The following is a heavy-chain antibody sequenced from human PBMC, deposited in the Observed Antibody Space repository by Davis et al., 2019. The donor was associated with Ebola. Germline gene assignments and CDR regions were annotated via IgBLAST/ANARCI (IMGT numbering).Heavy chain of an antibody. V-gene: IGHV1-69*13. CDR3: ARWAYYDILTGYYSAFDI. Sequence: SVKVSCKASGGTFSSYAISWVRQAPGQGLEWMGGIIPIFGTANYAQKFQGRVTITADESTSTAYMELRSLRSDDTAVYYCARWAYYDILTGYYSAFDIWGQGTMVTVSS. D-gene: IGHD3-9*01. J-gene: IGHJ3*02. CDR1: GGTFSSYA. CDR2: IIPIFGTA.